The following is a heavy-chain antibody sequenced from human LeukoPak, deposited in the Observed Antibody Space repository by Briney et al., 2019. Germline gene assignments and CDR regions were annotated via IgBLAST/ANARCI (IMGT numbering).Heavy chain of an antibody. Sequence: GESLKISCKGSGYSFSSYWIGWVRQMPGRGLEWMGIILPTDSDTKYSPSFRGQVTISADRSINSAFLQWTSLKASDSGMYYCARGVDWRDDLTAFDIWGQGTMVTVSS. CDR2: ILPTDSDT. CDR1: GYSFSSYW. V-gene: IGHV5-51*01. D-gene: IGHD3-9*01. CDR3: ARGVDWRDDLTAFDI. J-gene: IGHJ3*02.